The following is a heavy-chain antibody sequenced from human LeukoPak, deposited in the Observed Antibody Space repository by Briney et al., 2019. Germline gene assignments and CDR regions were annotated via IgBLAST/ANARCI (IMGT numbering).Heavy chain of an antibody. V-gene: IGHV3-30-3*01. CDR1: GFTFDDYA. D-gene: IGHD3-9*01. Sequence: GGSLRLSCAASGFTFDDYAMHWVRQAPGKGLEWVAVISYDGSNKYYADSVKGRFTISRDNSKNTLYLQMNSLRAEDTAVYYCARGSRYYDILTGFAFDIWGQGTMVTVSS. CDR2: ISYDGSNK. J-gene: IGHJ3*02. CDR3: ARGSRYYDILTGFAFDI.